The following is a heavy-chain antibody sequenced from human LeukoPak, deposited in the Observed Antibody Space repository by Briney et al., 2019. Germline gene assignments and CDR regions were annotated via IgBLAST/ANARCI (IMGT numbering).Heavy chain of an antibody. CDR2: TYYRSKWYN. CDR3: ARGRDGLNYVDY. D-gene: IGHD5-24*01. J-gene: IGHJ4*02. Sequence: SQTLSLTCAISGDIVSSDSAAWNWIRQSPSRGLEWLGRTYYRSKWYNDYAVSLKSRITVNPDTSKNQFSLQLYSVTPEDTAVYYCARGRDGLNYVDYWGQGTLVTVSS. V-gene: IGHV6-1*01. CDR1: GDIVSSDSAA.